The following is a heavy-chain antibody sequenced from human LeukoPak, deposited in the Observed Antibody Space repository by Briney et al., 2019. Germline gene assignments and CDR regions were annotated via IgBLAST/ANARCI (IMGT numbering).Heavy chain of an antibody. CDR1: GDSLNTYY. D-gene: IGHD2-21*02. CDR2: VASSGTS. Sequence: SETLSLTCTVSGDSLNTYYWSCIRHTPGKELEWIGFVASSGTSNYNPSLKSRVSISIDTSKNQFYLALTSVTAADTAGYYCARVLRGVVTSNWFDPWGQGTLVSVSS. CDR3: ARVLRGVVTSNWFDP. J-gene: IGHJ5*02. V-gene: IGHV4-59*01.